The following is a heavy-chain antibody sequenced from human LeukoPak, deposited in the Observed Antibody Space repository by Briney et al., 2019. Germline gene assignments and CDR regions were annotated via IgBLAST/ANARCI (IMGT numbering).Heavy chain of an antibody. CDR1: GFTFSSYG. V-gene: IGHV3-49*04. CDR2: IRSKAYGGTT. CDR3: TRDSSSWYRGYYYYYYGMDV. D-gene: IGHD6-13*01. Sequence: PGRSLRLSCAASGFTFSSYGMHWVRQAPGKGLEWVGFIRSKAYGGTTEYAASVKGRFTISRDDSKSIAYLQMNSLKTEDTAVYYCTRDSSSWYRGYYYYYYGMDVWGKGTTVTVSS. J-gene: IGHJ6*04.